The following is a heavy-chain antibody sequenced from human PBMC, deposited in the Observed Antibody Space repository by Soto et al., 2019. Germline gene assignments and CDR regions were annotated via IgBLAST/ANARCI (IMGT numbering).Heavy chain of an antibody. Sequence: GGSLRLSCAASGFTFSRHGMHWVRQAPGKGLEWVVIIWYDGSNEYYADSVRGRFTISRDNSKNTLYLQMSSLRVDDTAVYYCARDYTSTGYGLVYWGQGALVTVSS. CDR3: ARDYTSTGYGLVY. D-gene: IGHD6-25*01. V-gene: IGHV3-33*01. CDR1: GFTFSRHG. J-gene: IGHJ4*02. CDR2: IWYDGSNE.